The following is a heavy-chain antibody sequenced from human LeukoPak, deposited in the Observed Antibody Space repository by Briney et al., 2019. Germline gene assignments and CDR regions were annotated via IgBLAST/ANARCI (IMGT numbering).Heavy chain of an antibody. CDR1: GGSISSGDYY. CDR3: ATAPYEYIWGTYRTNWFDP. Sequence: SQTLSLTCTVSGGSISSGDYYWSWIRQPPGKGLEWIGYSYYSGNTYYNPSLKSRVTISMDTSKNQFSLKLNSMTAADTAVYYCATAPYEYIWGTYRTNWFDPWGQGTLVTVSS. D-gene: IGHD3-16*02. V-gene: IGHV4-30-4*01. J-gene: IGHJ5*02. CDR2: SYYSGNT.